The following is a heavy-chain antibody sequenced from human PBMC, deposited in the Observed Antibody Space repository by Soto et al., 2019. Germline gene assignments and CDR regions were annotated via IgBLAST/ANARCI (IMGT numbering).Heavy chain of an antibody. CDR1: GFTFSSYA. Sequence: EVQLLESGGGLVQPGGSLRLSCAASGFTFSSYAMSWVRQAPGKGLEWVSAISGSGGSTYYADSVKGRFTISRDNYKNTLYQQLNSLRAEDTAVYYCAKENGYSSSWFEFDYWGQGTLVTVSS. D-gene: IGHD6-13*01. V-gene: IGHV3-23*01. CDR3: AKENGYSSSWFEFDY. CDR2: ISGSGGST. J-gene: IGHJ4*02.